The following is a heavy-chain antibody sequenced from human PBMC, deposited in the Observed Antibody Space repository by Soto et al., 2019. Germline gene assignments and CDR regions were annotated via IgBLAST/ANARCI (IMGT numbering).Heavy chain of an antibody. D-gene: IGHD2-2*02. CDR3: ARDGGYCGSSDCFTDAFDI. Sequence: RLSCGASGFTFSTYWMSWVRQAPGKGLEWVANINQDGTETYYLDSVRGRSTISRDNARDSLYLEMNFLRAEDTAVYYCARDGGYCGSSDCFTDAFDIWGQGTMVTVSS. CDR1: GFTFSTYW. CDR2: INQDGTET. J-gene: IGHJ3*02. V-gene: IGHV3-7*03.